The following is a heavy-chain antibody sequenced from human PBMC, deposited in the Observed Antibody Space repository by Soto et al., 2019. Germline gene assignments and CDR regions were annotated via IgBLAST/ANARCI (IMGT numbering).Heavy chain of an antibody. D-gene: IGHD2-2*01. V-gene: IGHV1-3*01. CDR1: GYTFTSYA. CDR2: INAGNGNT. Sequence: ASGKVSCKASGYTFTSYAMHWVRQAPGQRLEWMGWINAGNGNTKYSQKFQGRVTITRDTSASTAHMELSSLRSEDTAVYYCASSHALYYYYGMDVWGQGTTVTVSS. J-gene: IGHJ6*02. CDR3: ASSHALYYYYGMDV.